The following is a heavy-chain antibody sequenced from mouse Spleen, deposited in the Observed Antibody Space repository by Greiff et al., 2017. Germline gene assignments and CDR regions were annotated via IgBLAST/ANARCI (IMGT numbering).Heavy chain of an antibody. CDR3: ARSGGIWYFDV. Sequence: VQLQQPGAELVMPGASVKLSCKASGYTFTSYWMHWVKQRPGQGLEWIGEIDPSDSYTNYNQKFKGKATLTVDKSSSTAYMQLSSLTSEDSAVYYCARSGGIWYFDVWGAGTTVTVSS. J-gene: IGHJ1*01. D-gene: IGHD3-1*01. CDR1: GYTFTSYW. CDR2: IDPSDSYT. V-gene: IGHV1-69*01.